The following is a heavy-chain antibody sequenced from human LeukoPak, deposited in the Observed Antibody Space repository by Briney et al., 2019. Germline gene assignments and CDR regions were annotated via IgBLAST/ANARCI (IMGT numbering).Heavy chain of an antibody. CDR1: GFTFDDYA. J-gene: IGHJ3*01. CDR2: ISWNSGSI. Sequence: GGSLRLSCAASGFTFDDYAMHWVRQAPGKGLEWVSGISWNSGSIGYADSVKGRFTISRDNAKNSLYLQMNSLKGEDTALYYCAKSLTRGQRNAFDVWGQGTMVTVSS. CDR3: AKSLTRGQRNAFDV. V-gene: IGHV3-9*01. D-gene: IGHD6-25*01.